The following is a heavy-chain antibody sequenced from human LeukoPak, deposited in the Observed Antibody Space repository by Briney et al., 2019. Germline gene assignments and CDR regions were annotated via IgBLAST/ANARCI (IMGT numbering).Heavy chain of an antibody. V-gene: IGHV4-61*02. D-gene: IGHD6-19*01. CDR2: IYTSGST. J-gene: IGHJ4*02. Sequence: SQTLSLTCTVSGGSISSGGDYWSWIRQPAGKGLEWIGRIYTSGSTNYNPSLKSRVTISVDTSKNQFSLKLSSVTAADTAVYYCARSLNSGWYYFDYWGQGTLVTVSS. CDR1: GGSISSGGDY. CDR3: ARSLNSGWYYFDY.